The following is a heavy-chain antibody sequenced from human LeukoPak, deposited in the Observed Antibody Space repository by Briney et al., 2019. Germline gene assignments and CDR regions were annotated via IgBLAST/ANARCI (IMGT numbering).Heavy chain of an antibody. CDR2: ISGAGGTT. CDR3: ARGGVMTTLPD. D-gene: IGHD2-21*02. V-gene: IGHV3-23*01. CDR1: GFTFSSYS. Sequence: PGGSLRLSCAASGFTFSSYSMKWVRQTPGKGLEWVSSISGAGGTTYYADSVKGRFTISRDNSKNTVYLQMNSLKVEDTAIYYCARGGVMTTLPDWGQGTLVTVSS. J-gene: IGHJ4*02.